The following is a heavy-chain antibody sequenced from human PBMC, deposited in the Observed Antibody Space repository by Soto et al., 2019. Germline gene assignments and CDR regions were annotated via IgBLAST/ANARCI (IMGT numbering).Heavy chain of an antibody. J-gene: IGHJ6*03. CDR3: ASGKSQMSQDRMGFYYYMDV. V-gene: IGHV1-69*08. CDR2: VIPLLDAS. D-gene: IGHD2-15*01. CDR1: GAAFSNYT. Sequence: QVQLVQSGADVKKPGSSVKISCTASGAAFSNYTFTWVRRAPGEGLEWVGRVIPLLDASNYAEKFQDRVTISVGRPPSTDYMELSGLRSEDSPIYYCASGKSQMSQDRMGFYYYMDVWGKGTSVTVSS.